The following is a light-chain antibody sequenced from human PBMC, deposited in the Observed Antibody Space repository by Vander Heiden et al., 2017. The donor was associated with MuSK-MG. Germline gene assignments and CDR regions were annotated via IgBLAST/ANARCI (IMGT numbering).Light chain of an antibody. CDR2: AAS. V-gene: IGKV1-39*01. J-gene: IGKJ2*01. CDR1: QSISSY. CDR3: QQSYSTLLYT. Sequence: DIQMTQSPSSLSASVGDRVTITGRASQSISSYLNWYQQKPGKAPKLLIYAASSLQSGVPSRFSGSGSATDFTLTISSLQPEDFATYYCQQSYSTLLYTFGQGTKLEIK.